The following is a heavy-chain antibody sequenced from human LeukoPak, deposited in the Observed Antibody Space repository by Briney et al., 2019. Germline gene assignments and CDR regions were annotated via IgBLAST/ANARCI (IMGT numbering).Heavy chain of an antibody. CDR2: INPSGGST. CDR1: GYTFTSYY. D-gene: IGHD3-9*01. CDR3: ARELRPTYDILTGLFDY. J-gene: IGHJ4*02. Sequence: GASVKVSCKASGYTFTSYYMHWVRQAPGRGLEWMGIINPSGGSTSYAQKFQGRVTMTRDTSTSTVYMELSSLRSEDTAVYYCARELRPTYDILTGLFDYWGQGTLVTVSS. V-gene: IGHV1-46*01.